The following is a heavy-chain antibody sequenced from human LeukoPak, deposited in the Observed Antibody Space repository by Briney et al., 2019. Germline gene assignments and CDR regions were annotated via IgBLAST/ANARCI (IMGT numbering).Heavy chain of an antibody. V-gene: IGHV1-69*05. D-gene: IGHD3-16*01. CDR3: ARDAPRGVYYYYYMDV. Sequence: ASVKVSCKASGGTFSSYAISWVRQAPGQGLEWMGGIIPIFGTANYAQKFQGRVTIITDESTSTAYMELSSLRSEDTAVYYCARDAPRGVYYYYYMDVWGKGTTVTVSS. CDR2: IIPIFGTA. J-gene: IGHJ6*03. CDR1: GGTFSSYA.